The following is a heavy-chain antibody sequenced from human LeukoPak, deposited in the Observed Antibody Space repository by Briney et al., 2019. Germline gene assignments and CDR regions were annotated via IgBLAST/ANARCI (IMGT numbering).Heavy chain of an antibody. J-gene: IGHJ4*02. V-gene: IGHV1-3*04. D-gene: IGHD4-17*01. CDR3: ARDTYGDYYLDY. CDR1: GYTFTTYA. Sequence: ASVKVSCKASGYTFTTYAMHWVRQAPGQRLEWMGWINTGTGNSKYSQNFQGRVTITRDTSATTAYMELSSLRSEDTAVYYCARDTYGDYYLDYWGQGTLVTVSS. CDR2: INTGTGNS.